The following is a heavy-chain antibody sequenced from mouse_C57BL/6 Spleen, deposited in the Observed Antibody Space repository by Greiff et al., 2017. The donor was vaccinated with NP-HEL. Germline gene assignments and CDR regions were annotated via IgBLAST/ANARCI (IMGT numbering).Heavy chain of an antibody. D-gene: IGHD1-1*01. J-gene: IGHJ2*01. Sequence: VQLKQPGAELVRPGSSVKLSCKASGYTFTSYWMHWVKQRPIQGLEWIGNIDPSDSETHYNQKFKDKATLTVDKSSSTAYMQLSSLTSEDSAVYYCARRGTTVAFDYWGQGTTLTVSS. CDR2: IDPSDSET. CDR1: GYTFTSYW. CDR3: ARRGTTVAFDY. V-gene: IGHV1-52*01.